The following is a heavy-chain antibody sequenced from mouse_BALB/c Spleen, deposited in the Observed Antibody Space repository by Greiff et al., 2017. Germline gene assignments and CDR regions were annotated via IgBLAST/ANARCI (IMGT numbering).Heavy chain of an antibody. V-gene: IGHV5-6-5*01. Sequence: EVKLVESGGGLVKPGGSLKLSCAASGFTFSSYAMSWVRQTPEKRLEWVASISSGGSTYYPDSVKGRFTISRDNAKNTLYLQMSSLKSEDTAMYYCARPPRGYDMDYWGQGTSVTVSS. CDR1: GFTFSSYA. J-gene: IGHJ4*01. CDR3: ARPPRGYDMDY. CDR2: ISSGGST. D-gene: IGHD3-1*01.